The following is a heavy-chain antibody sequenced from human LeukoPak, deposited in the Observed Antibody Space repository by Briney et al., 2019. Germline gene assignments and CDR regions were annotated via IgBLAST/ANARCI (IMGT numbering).Heavy chain of an antibody. CDR2: IYHSGST. CDR1: GGSISSSNW. D-gene: IGHD6-19*01. J-gene: IGHJ5*02. Sequence: SGTLSLTCAVSGGSISSSNWWSWVRQPPGMGLEWIGEIYHSGSTNYNPSLKSRVTISVDKSKNQFSLKLSSVTAADTAVYYCATAAGCSSGWVWFDPWGQGTLVTVSS. CDR3: ATAAGCSSGWVWFDP. V-gene: IGHV4-4*02.